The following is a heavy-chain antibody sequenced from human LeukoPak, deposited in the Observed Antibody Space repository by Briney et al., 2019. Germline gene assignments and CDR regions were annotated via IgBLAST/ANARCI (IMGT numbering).Heavy chain of an antibody. D-gene: IGHD6-13*01. CDR2: IYYSGST. J-gene: IGHJ4*02. CDR1: GGSISSGGYS. V-gene: IGHV4-31*11. CDR3: ASTHSSSRNFDF. Sequence: SETLSLTCAVSGGSISSGGYSWSWIRQHPGKGLEWIGYIYYSGSTYHNPSLKSRVTISEDTSKNQFSLKLRSVTAADTAVYYCASTHSSSRNFDFWGQGTLVTVSS.